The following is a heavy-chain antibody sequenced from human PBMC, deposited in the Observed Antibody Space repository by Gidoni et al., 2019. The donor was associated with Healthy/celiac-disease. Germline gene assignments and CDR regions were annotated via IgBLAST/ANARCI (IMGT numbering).Heavy chain of an antibody. J-gene: IGHJ5*02. V-gene: IGHV4-59*01. CDR3: ARRDIGYCSSTSCHNWFDP. CDR2: IYYSGST. D-gene: IGHD2-2*01. Sequence: QVQLQESGPGLVKPSETLSLTCTVSGGSISSYYWSWIRQPPGKGLEWIGDIYYSGSTNSHPSLKSRVTISVDTSKNQFSLQLSSVTAADTAVYYCARRDIGYCSSTSCHNWFDPWGQGTLVTVSS. CDR1: GGSISSYY.